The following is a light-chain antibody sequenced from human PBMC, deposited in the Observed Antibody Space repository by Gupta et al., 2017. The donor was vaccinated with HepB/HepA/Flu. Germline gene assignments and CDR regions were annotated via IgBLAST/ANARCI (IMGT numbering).Light chain of an antibody. CDR3: QQYHNYWT. J-gene: IGKJ1*01. Sequence: DIQMLQPTSTLSASVGDRVTITCRSSQSITVWLAWYQKKPGKATKLLIYKASYLESGVPSRFSGSGSGTEFSHTISSLQPDDLATYYYQQYHNYWTFGQGTKVEIK. CDR2: KAS. V-gene: IGKV1-5*03. CDR1: QSITVW.